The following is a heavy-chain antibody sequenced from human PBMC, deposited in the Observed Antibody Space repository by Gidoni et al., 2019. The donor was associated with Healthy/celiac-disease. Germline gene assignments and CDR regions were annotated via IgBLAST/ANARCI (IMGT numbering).Heavy chain of an antibody. CDR3: GRDLTPQGMDV. D-gene: IGHD2-15*01. Sequence: GKGLEWIGYIYYSGSTNYNPSLKSRVTISVDTSKNQFSLKLSSVTAADTAVYYCGRDLTPQGMDVWGQGTTVTVSS. J-gene: IGHJ6*02. V-gene: IGHV4-59*01. CDR2: IYYSGST.